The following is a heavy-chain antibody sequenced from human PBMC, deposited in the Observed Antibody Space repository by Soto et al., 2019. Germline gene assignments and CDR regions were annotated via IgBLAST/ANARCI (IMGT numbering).Heavy chain of an antibody. CDR3: ARDGSGYYPVFEDAFDI. J-gene: IGHJ3*02. CDR1: GFTFSSYW. Sequence: EVQLVESGGGLVQPGGSLRLSCAASGFTFSSYWMHWVRQAPGKGLVWVSRIESDVRSTSYADSVKGRFTISRDNAKNTLYLHMNSLRVEDTAVYYCARDGSGYYPVFEDAFDIWGQGTMVPVSS. D-gene: IGHD3-22*01. CDR2: IESDVRST. V-gene: IGHV3-74*01.